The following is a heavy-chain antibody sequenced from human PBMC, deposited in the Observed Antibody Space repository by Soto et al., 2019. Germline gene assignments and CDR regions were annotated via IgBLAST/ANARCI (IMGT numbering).Heavy chain of an antibody. CDR2: ISYTGRT. D-gene: IGHD7-27*01. V-gene: IGHV4-61*03. CDR1: GDSVTSGSYY. Sequence: SETLSLTCIVSGDSVTSGSYYWTWLRQPPGRGLEWIGYISYTGRTKYNPSLQSRVTISVDTSKNDFSLNLSSVTAADTAVYFCAREWGLLPYYVMNVWGHGTAVTVSS. J-gene: IGHJ6*02. CDR3: AREWGLLPYYVMNV.